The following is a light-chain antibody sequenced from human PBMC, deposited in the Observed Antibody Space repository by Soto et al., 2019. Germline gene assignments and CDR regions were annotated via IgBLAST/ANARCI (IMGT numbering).Light chain of an antibody. V-gene: IGKV1-12*02. CDR2: AAS. CDR1: QGISTW. Sequence: DIQMTQSPSSVSTSVGVRVTITCRPSQGISTWLAWYQQKPGKAPKLLIYAASSLQSGVPSRFSGSGSGTDFTLTIRSLQPEDFATYYYQLAYSCPCTFGQGTKFEIK. CDR3: QLAYSCPCT. J-gene: IGKJ1*01.